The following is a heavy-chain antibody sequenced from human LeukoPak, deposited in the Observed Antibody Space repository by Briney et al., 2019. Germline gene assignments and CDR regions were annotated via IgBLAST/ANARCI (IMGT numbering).Heavy chain of an antibody. CDR3: ARDCRPYSSSWYCY. V-gene: IGHV3-30*04. J-gene: IGHJ4*02. D-gene: IGHD6-13*01. CDR1: GFTFSSYA. Sequence: PGGSLRLSCAASGFTFSSYAMHWVRQAPGKGLEWVAVISYDGSNKYYADSVKGRFTISRDNSKNTLYLQMNSLRAEDTAVYYCARDCRPYSSSWYCYWGQGTLVTVSS. CDR2: ISYDGSNK.